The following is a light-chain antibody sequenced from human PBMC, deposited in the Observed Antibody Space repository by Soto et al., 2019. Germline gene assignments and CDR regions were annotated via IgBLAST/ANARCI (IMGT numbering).Light chain of an antibody. CDR2: LGS. J-gene: IGKJ1*01. Sequence: DLVMTQSPLSLPVTPGEPASISCTSSESLLHSNGNTYLDWYLQKPGQSPQLLIYLGSNRASGVPDRFSGGGSGTDFTLKISRVESEDVGVYYCMQGLQTPRTVGQGTKVEIK. CDR1: ESLLHSNGNTY. V-gene: IGKV2-28*01. CDR3: MQGLQTPRT.